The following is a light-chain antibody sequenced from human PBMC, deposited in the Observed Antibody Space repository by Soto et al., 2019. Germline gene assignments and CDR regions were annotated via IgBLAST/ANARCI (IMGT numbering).Light chain of an antibody. Sequence: IVLTQSPGTLSFSPGERATLSCRASETVAGSYLAWYQQKPGQAPRLLIHGASTRATGIADRFSGSGSGKDFTLTISRLEPEDFAVYYCQLYGTSHKTFVQWTKVEIX. V-gene: IGKV3-20*01. CDR2: GAS. J-gene: IGKJ1*01. CDR3: QLYGTSHKT. CDR1: ETVAGSY.